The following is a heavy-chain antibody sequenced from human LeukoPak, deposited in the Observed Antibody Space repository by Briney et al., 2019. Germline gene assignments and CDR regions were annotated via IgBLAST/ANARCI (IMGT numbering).Heavy chain of an antibody. J-gene: IGHJ4*02. CDR1: GFTFSTYG. Sequence: SGGSLRLSCAASGFTFSTYGISWVRQAPGKGLEWVSAITGSGDFTKYADSVKGRFTISRDNSKNIVYLQMKSLRVEDTALYYCTKRITATTPFDSWGQGTLVIVSS. V-gene: IGHV3-23*01. CDR2: ITGSGDFT. CDR3: TKRITATTPFDS. D-gene: IGHD4-17*01.